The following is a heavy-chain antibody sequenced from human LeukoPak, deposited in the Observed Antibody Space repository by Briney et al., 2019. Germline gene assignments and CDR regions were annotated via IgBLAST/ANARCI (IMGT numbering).Heavy chain of an antibody. CDR1: GYTLTELS. CDR3: ATDLVRGYSYGFDY. Sequence: ASVKVSCKVSGYTLTELSTHWVRQAPGKGLEWMGGFDPEDGETIYAQKFQGRVTMTEDTSTDTAYMELSSLRSEDTAVYYCATDLVRGYSYGFDYWGQGTLVTVSS. CDR2: FDPEDGET. D-gene: IGHD5-18*01. J-gene: IGHJ4*02. V-gene: IGHV1-24*01.